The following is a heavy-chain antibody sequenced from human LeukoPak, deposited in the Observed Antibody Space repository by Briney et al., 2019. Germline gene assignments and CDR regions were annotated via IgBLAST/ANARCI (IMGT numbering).Heavy chain of an antibody. CDR3: ARGLSSGWYSGDY. V-gene: IGHV4-34*01. J-gene: IGHJ4*02. CDR2: ISHSGST. CDR1: GGSFSGYY. Sequence: SETLSLTCAVYGGSFSGYYWSWIRQPPGKGLEWIGEISHSGSTNYSPSLKSRVTISVDTSKNQFSLKLSSVTAADTAVYYCARGLSSGWYSGDYWGQGTLVTVSS. D-gene: IGHD6-19*01.